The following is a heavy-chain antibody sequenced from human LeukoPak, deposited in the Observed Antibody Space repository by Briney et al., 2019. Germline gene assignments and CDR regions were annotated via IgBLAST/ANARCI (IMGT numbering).Heavy chain of an antibody. CDR3: ARDRGICSSTSCRPTYGMDV. V-gene: IGHV1-2*02. Sequence: ASVKVSCKASGYTFTGYYMHWVRQAPGQGLEWMGWINPNSGGTNYAQKFQGRVTMTRDTSISTAYMGLSRLRSDDTAVYYCARDRGICSSTSCRPTYGMDVWGQGTTVTVSS. D-gene: IGHD2-2*01. CDR1: GYTFTGYY. CDR2: INPNSGGT. J-gene: IGHJ6*02.